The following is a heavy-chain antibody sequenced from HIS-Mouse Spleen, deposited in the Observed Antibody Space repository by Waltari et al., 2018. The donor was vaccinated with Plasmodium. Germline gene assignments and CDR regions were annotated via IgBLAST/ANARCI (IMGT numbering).Heavy chain of an antibody. CDR3: ARRGGSYYYFDY. J-gene: IGHJ4*02. D-gene: IGHD1-26*01. V-gene: IGHV4-39*01. CDR1: GGSISSSSYY. Sequence: QLQLQESGPGLVKPSETLSLTCTVSGGSISSSSYYWGWIRQPPGKGLEWIGNIYYSGSTYYNPSLKSRVTISVDTSKNQFSLKLSSVTAADTAVYYCARRGGSYYYFDYWGQGTLVTVSS. CDR2: IYYSGST.